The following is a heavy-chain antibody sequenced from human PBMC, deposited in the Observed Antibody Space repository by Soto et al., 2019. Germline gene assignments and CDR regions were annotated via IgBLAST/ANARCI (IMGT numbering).Heavy chain of an antibody. V-gene: IGHV3-30*18. J-gene: IGHJ4*02. CDR2: ISYDGSNK. Sequence: GGSLRLSCAASGFTFSSYGMHWVRQAPGKGLEWVAVISYDGSNKYYADSVKGRFTISRDNSKNTLYLQMNSLRAEDTAVYYCAKEGRGVTTSSHPFDYWGQGTLVTVSS. D-gene: IGHD4-4*01. CDR3: AKEGRGVTTSSHPFDY. CDR1: GFTFSSYG.